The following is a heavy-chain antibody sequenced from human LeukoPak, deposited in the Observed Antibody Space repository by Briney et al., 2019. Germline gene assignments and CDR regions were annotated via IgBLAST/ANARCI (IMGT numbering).Heavy chain of an antibody. V-gene: IGHV3-21*01. CDR3: ARHLSGVTGYTYGRGIDY. Sequence: GGSLRLSCAASGFTFSSYSMNWVRQAPGRGLEWVSSISSSSSYIYYADSVKGRFTISRDNAKTSLYLQMNSLRAEDTAIYYCARHLSGVTGYTYGRGIDYWGQGTLVTVSS. D-gene: IGHD5-18*01. CDR2: ISSSSSYI. CDR1: GFTFSSYS. J-gene: IGHJ4*02.